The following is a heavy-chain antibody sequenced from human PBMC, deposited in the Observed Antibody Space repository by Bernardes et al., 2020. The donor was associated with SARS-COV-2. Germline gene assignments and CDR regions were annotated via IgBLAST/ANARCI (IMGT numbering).Heavy chain of an antibody. Sequence: GGSLRLSCAAYGFTVGNDFINWVRQAPGKGLEWVSGIYSGTDIKYADSVKGRFTITRDNSKNTVYLQMNSLRPEDTAVYYCARDLTIMGMDIWGHGTTVKVSS. V-gene: IGHV3-66*02. J-gene: IGHJ6*02. CDR1: GFTVGNDF. CDR2: IYSGTDI. CDR3: ARDLTIMGMDI. D-gene: IGHD5-12*01.